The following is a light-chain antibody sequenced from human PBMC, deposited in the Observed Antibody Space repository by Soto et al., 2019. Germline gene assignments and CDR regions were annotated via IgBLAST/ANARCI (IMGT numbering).Light chain of an antibody. CDR3: SSYAGTNRV. Sequence: QSALTQPPSASGSPGQSVTISCTGTSRDVGSYNYVSWYQQHPGKAPKLMIYEVYKRPSGVPDRFSGSKSGNTASLTVSGLQAEGEADYYCSSYAGTNRVFGTGTKVTVL. V-gene: IGLV2-8*01. CDR1: SRDVGSYNY. J-gene: IGLJ1*01. CDR2: EVY.